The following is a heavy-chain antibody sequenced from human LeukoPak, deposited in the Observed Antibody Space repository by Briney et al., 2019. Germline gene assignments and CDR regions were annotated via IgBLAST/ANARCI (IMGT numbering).Heavy chain of an antibody. D-gene: IGHD2-21*02. J-gene: IGHJ3*02. CDR2: ISAYNGNT. CDR3: ARDPICGGDCSDAFGI. CDR1: GYTFTSYG. V-gene: IGHV1-18*01. Sequence: ASVKVSCKASGYTFTSYGISWVRQAPGQGLEWMGWISAYNGNTNYTQKLQGRVTMTTDTSTSTAYMELRSLRSDDTAVYYCARDPICGGDCSDAFGIWGQGTMVTVSS.